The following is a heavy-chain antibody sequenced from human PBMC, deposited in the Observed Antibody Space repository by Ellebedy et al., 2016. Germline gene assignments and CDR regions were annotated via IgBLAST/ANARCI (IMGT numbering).Heavy chain of an antibody. CDR1: GDSISSYY. CDR3: ARGRDDWHYYFDY. D-gene: IGHD2-21*01. J-gene: IGHJ4*02. V-gene: IGHV4-59*01. CDR2: VYYSGST. Sequence: SETLSLTCTVSGDSISSYYWSWIRQSPGGRLEWIGYVYYSGSTKYNPSLKSRVTMSVDTSKKQFSLRLKSVTAADTAVYFCARGRDDWHYYFDYWGQGTLVTVSS.